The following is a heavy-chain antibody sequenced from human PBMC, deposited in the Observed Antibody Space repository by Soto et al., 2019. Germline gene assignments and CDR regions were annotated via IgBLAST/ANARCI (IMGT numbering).Heavy chain of an antibody. CDR2: ISYDGSNK. CDR3: AKEAQQQLVFIYYYYYYMDV. J-gene: IGHJ6*03. Sequence: GGSLRLSCAASGFTFSSYGMHWVRQAPGKGLEWVAVISYDGSNKYYADSVKGRFTISRDNSKNTLYLQMNSLRAEDTAVYYCAKEAQQQLVFIYYYYYYMDVWGKGTTVTVSS. CDR1: GFTFSSYG. D-gene: IGHD6-13*01. V-gene: IGHV3-30*18.